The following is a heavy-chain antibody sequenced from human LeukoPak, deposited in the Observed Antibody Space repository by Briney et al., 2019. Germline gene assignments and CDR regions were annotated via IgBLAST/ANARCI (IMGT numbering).Heavy chain of an antibody. J-gene: IGHJ4*02. Sequence: PGGSLRLSCAASGFTFSNYAMNWVRQAPGKGLEWVSGIRVTDDTYYADSVKGRFTISRDNSESTLYLQMSGLRAEDTAVYYCAKGTGDMGYYFDYWGQGTLVTVSS. CDR2: IRVTDDT. CDR1: GFTFSNYA. V-gene: IGHV3-23*01. CDR3: AKGTGDMGYYFDY. D-gene: IGHD7-27*01.